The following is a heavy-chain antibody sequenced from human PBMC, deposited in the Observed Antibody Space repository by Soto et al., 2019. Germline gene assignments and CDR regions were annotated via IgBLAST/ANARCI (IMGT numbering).Heavy chain of an antibody. V-gene: IGHV5-10-1*01. CDR3: ARELVGANYYYYYGMGV. Sequence: GESLKISCKGSGYSFTSYWISWVRQMPGKGLEWMGRIDPSDSYTNYSPSFQGHVTISADKSISTAYLQWSSLKASDTAMYYCARELVGANYYYYYGMGVWGQGTTVTVSS. J-gene: IGHJ6*02. CDR1: GYSFTSYW. CDR2: IDPSDSYT. D-gene: IGHD1-26*01.